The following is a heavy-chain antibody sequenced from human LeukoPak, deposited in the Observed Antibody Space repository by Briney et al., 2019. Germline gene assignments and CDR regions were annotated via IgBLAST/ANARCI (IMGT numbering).Heavy chain of an antibody. D-gene: IGHD2-21*02. J-gene: IGHJ4*02. V-gene: IGHV1-18*04. CDR2: ISAYNGNT. Sequence: ASVKVSCKASGYTFTGYYMHWVRQAPGQGLEWMGWISAYNGNTNYAQKLQGRVTMTTDTSTSTAYMGLRSLRSDDTAVYYCARAKAYCGGDCYRPYYFDYWGQGTLVTVSS. CDR3: ARAKAYCGGDCYRPYYFDY. CDR1: GYTFTGYY.